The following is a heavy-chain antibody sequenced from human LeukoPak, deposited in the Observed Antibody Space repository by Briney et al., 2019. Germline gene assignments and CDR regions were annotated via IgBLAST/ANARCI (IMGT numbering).Heavy chain of an antibody. J-gene: IGHJ6*03. D-gene: IGHD6-13*01. Sequence: GGSLRLSCAASGFTFSSYSMNWVRQAPGKGLEWVSAISGSGGSTYYADSVKGRFTISRDNSKNTLYLQMNSLRAEDTAVYYCAKDQRSSWSIYYYYYMDVWGKGTTVTVSS. V-gene: IGHV3-23*01. CDR3: AKDQRSSWSIYYYYYMDV. CDR2: ISGSGGST. CDR1: GFTFSSYS.